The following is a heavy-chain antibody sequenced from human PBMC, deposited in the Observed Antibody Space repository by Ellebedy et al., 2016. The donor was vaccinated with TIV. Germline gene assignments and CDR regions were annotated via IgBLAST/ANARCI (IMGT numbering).Heavy chain of an antibody. Sequence: GESLKISXAASGFTFHNYAMSWVRQAPGRGLEWVSAISDSGSRTYYADFVKGRFTISRDNSRNTLYLQMDSLRAEDTGVYYCAKSRNGRATAGDNWGQGTLVTVSS. CDR1: GFTFHNYA. J-gene: IGHJ4*02. V-gene: IGHV3-23*01. CDR3: AKSRNGRATAGDN. CDR2: ISDSGSRT. D-gene: IGHD2-21*02.